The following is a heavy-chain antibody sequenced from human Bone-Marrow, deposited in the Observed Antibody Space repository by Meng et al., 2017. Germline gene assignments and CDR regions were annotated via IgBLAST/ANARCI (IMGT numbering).Heavy chain of an antibody. CDR1: GYTFSGYN. Sequence: QLWQDGDSGKQLGDSGGASLKACGYTFSGYNIHWVRQAPGQGLEWLGRIDCNNGGAIYAQKFQDRVTMTRDTSITTAYMDLSRLTSDDTAVYYCARDAGRAAGPRWGQGTLVTVSS. CDR3: ARDAGRAAGPR. D-gene: IGHD6-13*01. V-gene: IGHV1-2*06. J-gene: IGHJ4*02. CDR2: IDCNNGGA.